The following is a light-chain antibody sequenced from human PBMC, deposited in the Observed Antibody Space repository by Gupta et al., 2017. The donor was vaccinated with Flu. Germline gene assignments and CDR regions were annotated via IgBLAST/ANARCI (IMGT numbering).Light chain of an antibody. CDR2: RNN. CDR1: SSHIGNNY. Sequence: QSVFTQAPSVSGSPGQRVTIPSPGSSSHIGNNYVYWYQQLPGTAPQHLIYRNNQRPSGVPDRFSGAKSGTSTSLAISALRSEEEADYYCAAWDDSLSARVFGGGTKLTVL. CDR3: AAWDDSLSARV. J-gene: IGLJ3*02. V-gene: IGLV1-47*01.